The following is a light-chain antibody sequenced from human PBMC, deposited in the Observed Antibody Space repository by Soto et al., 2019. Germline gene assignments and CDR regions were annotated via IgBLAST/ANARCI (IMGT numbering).Light chain of an antibody. CDR3: RQSSDWPRT. V-gene: IGKV3-15*01. CDR1: QSVSNR. CDR2: RAS. J-gene: IGKJ1*01. Sequence: EIVMTQSPATLSVSPGERATLSCRASQSVSNRLAWYQQRPGQAPRLLIYRASARATGIPARFSGSGSGTEFTLTISSLQSEEFAIYYCRQSSDWPRTFGQGTKVEIK.